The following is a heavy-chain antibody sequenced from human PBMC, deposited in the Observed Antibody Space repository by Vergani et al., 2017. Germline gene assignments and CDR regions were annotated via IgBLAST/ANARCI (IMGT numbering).Heavy chain of an antibody. V-gene: IGHV4-59*01. D-gene: IGHD3-10*01. CDR3: AKALSILWFGELLRESY. J-gene: IGHJ4*02. Sequence: QVQLQESGPGLVKPSETLSLTCTVSGGSISSYYWSWIRQPPGKGLEWIGYIYYSGSTNYNPSLKSRVTISVDTSKNQFSLKLSSVTAADTAVYYCAKALSILWFGELLRESYWGQGTLVTVSS. CDR1: GGSISSYY. CDR2: IYYSGST.